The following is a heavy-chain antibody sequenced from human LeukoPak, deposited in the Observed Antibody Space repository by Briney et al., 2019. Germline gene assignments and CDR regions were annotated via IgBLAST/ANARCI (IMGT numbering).Heavy chain of an antibody. CDR1: GGTFSSYA. J-gene: IGHJ4*02. Sequence: SSVKVSCKASGGTFSSYAISWVRQAPGQGLEWMGGIIPIFGTANYAQKFQGRVTITADESTSTAYMELSSLRAEDTAVYYCARGGYSSGWYRDWGQGTLVTVSS. D-gene: IGHD6-19*01. V-gene: IGHV1-69*01. CDR2: IIPIFGTA. CDR3: ARGGYSSGWYRD.